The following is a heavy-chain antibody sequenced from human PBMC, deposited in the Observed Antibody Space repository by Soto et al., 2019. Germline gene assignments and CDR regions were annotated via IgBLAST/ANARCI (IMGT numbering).Heavy chain of an antibody. D-gene: IGHD3-3*01. J-gene: IGHJ5*02. CDR3: ARGLGSYDFWSGYYNWFDP. Sequence: ASVKVSCKASGYTFTSYGISWVRQAPGQGLEWMGWISAYNGNTNYAQKLQGRVTMTTDTSTSTAYMELRSLRSDDTAVYYCARGLGSYDFWSGYYNWFDPWGQGTLVTAPQ. V-gene: IGHV1-18*01. CDR2: ISAYNGNT. CDR1: GYTFTSYG.